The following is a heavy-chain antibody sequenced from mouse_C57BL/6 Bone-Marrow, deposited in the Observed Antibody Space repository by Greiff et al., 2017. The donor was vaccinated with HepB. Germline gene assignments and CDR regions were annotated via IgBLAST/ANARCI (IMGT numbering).Heavy chain of an antibody. J-gene: IGHJ1*03. V-gene: IGHV1-81*01. D-gene: IGHD1-1*01. CDR2: IYPRSGNT. Sequence: VQRVESGAELARPGASVKLSCKASGYTFTSYGISWVKQRTGQGLEWIGEIYPRSGNTYYNEKFKGKATLTADKSSSTAYMELRSLTSEDSAVYFCANPSYYGSSYWYFDVWGTGTTVTVSS. CDR3: ANPSYYGSSYWYFDV. CDR1: GYTFTSYG.